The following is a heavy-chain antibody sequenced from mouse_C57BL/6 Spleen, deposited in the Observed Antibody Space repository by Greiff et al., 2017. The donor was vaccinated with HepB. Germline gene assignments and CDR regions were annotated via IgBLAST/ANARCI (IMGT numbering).Heavy chain of an antibody. Sequence: VQLQHSGPELVKPGASVKLSCKASGYTFTSYDINWVKQRPGQGLEWIGWIYPRDGSTKYNEKFKGKATLTVDTSSSTAYMELHSLTSEDSAVYFCARWDDNWGFAYWGQGTLVTVSA. CDR1: GYTFTSYD. D-gene: IGHD4-1*01. V-gene: IGHV1-85*01. CDR3: ARWDDNWGFAY. J-gene: IGHJ3*01. CDR2: IYPRDGST.